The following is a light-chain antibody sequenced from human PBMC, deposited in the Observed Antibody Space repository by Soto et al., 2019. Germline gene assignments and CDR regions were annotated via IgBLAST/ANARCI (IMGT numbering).Light chain of an antibody. Sequence: EIVMTQSPATLSVSAGERVTLSCRVSQSVSSNLAWYQQKPGQAPRLLIYGASTRATGIPARFSGSGSGTDFTLTISSLQSEDFAVYYCQQYNNWPPLTFGGGTKVEIK. V-gene: IGKV3D-15*01. CDR1: QSVSSN. J-gene: IGKJ4*01. CDR2: GAS. CDR3: QQYNNWPPLT.